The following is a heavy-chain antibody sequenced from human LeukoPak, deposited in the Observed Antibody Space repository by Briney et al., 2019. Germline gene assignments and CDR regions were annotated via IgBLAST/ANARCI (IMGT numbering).Heavy chain of an antibody. CDR1: GFTFSSYW. CDR2: IASDGSST. V-gene: IGHV3-74*01. D-gene: IGHD3-3*01. Sequence: GGSLRLSCAASGFTFSSYWMNWVRQAPGKGLVWVSRIASDGSSTTYADSVKGRFSISRDNAKNTLYLQMNSLRAEDTAVYYCARDRGYYFDHWGQGTLVTVSS. J-gene: IGHJ4*02. CDR3: ARDRGYYFDH.